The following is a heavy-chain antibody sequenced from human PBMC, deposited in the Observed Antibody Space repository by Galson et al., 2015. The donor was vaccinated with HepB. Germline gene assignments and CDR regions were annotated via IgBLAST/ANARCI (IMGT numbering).Heavy chain of an antibody. J-gene: IGHJ3*02. D-gene: IGHD4-17*01. Sequence: SLRLSCAASGFTVSSNYMSWVRQAPGKWLEWVSVIYSGGSTYYADSVKGRFTISRHNSKNTLYLQMNSLRAEDTAVYYCATSTVTTPDAFDIWGQGTMVTVSS. V-gene: IGHV3-53*04. CDR3: ATSTVTTPDAFDI. CDR1: GFTVSSNY. CDR2: IYSGGST.